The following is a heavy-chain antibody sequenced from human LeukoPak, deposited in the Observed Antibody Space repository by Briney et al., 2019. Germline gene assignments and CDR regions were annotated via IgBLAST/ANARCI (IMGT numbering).Heavy chain of an antibody. CDR3: ASRAPDYDFWSGYLY. V-gene: IGHV1-69*13. CDR2: ITPIFGTA. D-gene: IGHD3-3*01. Sequence: ASVKVSCKASGGTFNTYSINWVRQAPGQGLEWMGGITPIFGTAKYAQIFQARVAITADASTKTAYMELSSLTSEDTAVYYCASRAPDYDFWSGYLYWGQGTLVTVSS. CDR1: GGTFNTYS. J-gene: IGHJ4*02.